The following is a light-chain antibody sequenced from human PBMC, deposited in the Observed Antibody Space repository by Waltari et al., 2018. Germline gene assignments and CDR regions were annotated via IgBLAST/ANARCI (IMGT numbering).Light chain of an antibody. V-gene: IGKV3-20*01. J-gene: IGKJ1*01. Sequence: GETATPSRRASQNIGRYLGWYQQKSGQAPRLLIYGASTRATGIPDRFSGSGSGTDFSLTISRLEAEDFAVYYCQNHERLPATFGQGTKVEIK. CDR3: QNHERLPAT. CDR1: QNIGRY. CDR2: GAS.